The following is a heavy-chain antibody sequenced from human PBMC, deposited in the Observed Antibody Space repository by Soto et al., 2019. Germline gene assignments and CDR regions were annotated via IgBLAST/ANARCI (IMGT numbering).Heavy chain of an antibody. CDR3: ARDLGEVSAL. CDR1: GFRFSGST. Sequence: EEQLVESGGHLVRPGGSLRLSCVASGFRFSGSTMNWVRQAPGKGLNWVSSISSSSHYIYYADSLKGRFTISRDNAKNSLFLQMNSLRAKDTAVYYCARDLGEVSALWGQGTLVTVSS. J-gene: IGHJ4*02. V-gene: IGHV3-21*01. D-gene: IGHD3-10*01. CDR2: ISSSSHYI.